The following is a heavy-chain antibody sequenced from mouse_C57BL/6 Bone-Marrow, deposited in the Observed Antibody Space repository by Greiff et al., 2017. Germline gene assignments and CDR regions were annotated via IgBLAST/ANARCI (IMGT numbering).Heavy chain of an antibody. CDR2: IDPENGDT. CDR3: TTRARITTVVAPDY. V-gene: IGHV14-4*01. CDR1: GFNIKDDY. D-gene: IGHD1-1*01. Sequence: VQLQQSGAELVRPGASVKLSCTASGFNIKDDYMHWVKQRPEQGLEWIGWIDPENGDTEYASKFQGKATITADTSSNTAYLRLSSLTSEATAVYYCTTRARITTVVAPDYWGQGTTLTVSS. J-gene: IGHJ2*01.